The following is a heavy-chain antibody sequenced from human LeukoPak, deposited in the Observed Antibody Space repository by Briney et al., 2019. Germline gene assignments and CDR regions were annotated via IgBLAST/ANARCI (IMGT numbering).Heavy chain of an antibody. CDR2: IYHSGST. J-gene: IGHJ2*01. Sequence: PSEPLSLTCTVSGDSISSYYWSWIRQSPGKGLEWIGYIYHSGSTSYSPSLKSRVTISVDTSKNQFSLRLSSVTAADAAVYYCARVRGWDGYGYFDLWGRGTLVTVSS. D-gene: IGHD6-19*01. CDR3: ARVRGWDGYGYFDL. CDR1: GDSISSYY. V-gene: IGHV4-59*01.